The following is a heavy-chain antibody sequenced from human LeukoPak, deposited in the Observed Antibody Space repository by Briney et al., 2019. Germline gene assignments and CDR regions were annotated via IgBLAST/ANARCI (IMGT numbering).Heavy chain of an antibody. J-gene: IGHJ4*02. Sequence: GASAKVSCKASGYTFTSYAMHWVRQAPGQRLEWMGWINAGNGNTKYSQKFQGRVTITRDTSASTAYMELSSLRSEDTAVYYCARDPAVAGSSPLGYWGQGTLVTVSS. CDR3: ARDPAVAGSSPLGY. D-gene: IGHD6-19*01. CDR2: INAGNGNT. V-gene: IGHV1-3*01. CDR1: GYTFTSYA.